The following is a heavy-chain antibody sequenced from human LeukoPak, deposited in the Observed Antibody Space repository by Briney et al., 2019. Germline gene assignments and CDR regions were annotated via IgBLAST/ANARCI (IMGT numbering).Heavy chain of an antibody. Sequence: ASVKVSCKASGYTFTSYGISWVRQAPGQGLEWMGWISAYNGNTNYAQKLQGRVTMTTDTSTSTAYMELTSLRSDDTAVYYCAREGGNYYDSSGAGYWGQGTLVTVSS. D-gene: IGHD3-22*01. J-gene: IGHJ4*02. CDR2: ISAYNGNT. CDR1: GYTFTSYG. V-gene: IGHV1-18*01. CDR3: AREGGNYYDSSGAGY.